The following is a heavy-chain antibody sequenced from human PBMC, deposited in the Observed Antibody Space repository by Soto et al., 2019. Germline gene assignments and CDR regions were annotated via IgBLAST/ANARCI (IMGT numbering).Heavy chain of an antibody. CDR2: ISGSGGCT. Sequence: QPGGSLRLSCAASGFTFSSYAMSWVRQAPGKGLEWVSAISGSGGCTYYADSVKGRFTISRDNAKNSLYLQMNSLRAEDTAVYYCARDGYYDIIGMDVWGQGTTVTVSS. D-gene: IGHD3-9*01. CDR1: GFTFSSYA. V-gene: IGHV3-23*01. CDR3: ARDGYYDIIGMDV. J-gene: IGHJ6*02.